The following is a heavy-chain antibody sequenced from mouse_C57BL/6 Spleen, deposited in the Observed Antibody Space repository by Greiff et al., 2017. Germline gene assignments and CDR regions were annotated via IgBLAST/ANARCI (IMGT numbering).Heavy chain of an antibody. CDR2: IHPSDSDT. J-gene: IGHJ3*01. Sequence: QVQLQQPGAELVKPGASVKVSCKASGYTFTSYWMHWVKQRPGQGLEWIGRIHPSDSDTNYNQKFKGKATLTVDKSSSTAYMQLSSLTSEDSAVYDCAIRGDYYGSSAAWFAYWGQGTLVTVSA. D-gene: IGHD1-1*01. CDR3: AIRGDYYGSSAAWFAY. CDR1: GYTFTSYW. V-gene: IGHV1-74*01.